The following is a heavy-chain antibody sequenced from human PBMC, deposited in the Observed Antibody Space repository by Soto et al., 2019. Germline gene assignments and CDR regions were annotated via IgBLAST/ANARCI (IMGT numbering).Heavy chain of an antibody. CDR3: ARDSRIVGATYPDY. CDR1: GGSISSGGYY. Sequence: QVQLQEPGPGLVKPSQTLSLTCTVSGGSISSGGYYWSWIRQHPGKGLEWIGYIYYSGSTYYNPSLKSRVTISVDTSKNQFSLKLSSVTAADTAVYYCARDSRIVGATYPDYWGQGTLVTVSS. D-gene: IGHD1-26*01. V-gene: IGHV4-31*03. J-gene: IGHJ4*02. CDR2: IYYSGST.